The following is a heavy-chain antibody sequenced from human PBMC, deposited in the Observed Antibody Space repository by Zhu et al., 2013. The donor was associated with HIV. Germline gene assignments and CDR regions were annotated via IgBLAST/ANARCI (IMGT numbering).Heavy chain of an antibody. CDR3: ASQVNILRPSMGPLYYYYAMDV. V-gene: IGHV1-69*06. CDR1: GGTFTNYD. Sequence: QVQLVQSGAEVKKPGSSVKVSCKASGGTFTNYDINWVRQAPGQGLEWIGGIIPIFGRPHYAQRFQGRVTITADTFTNTAYMELNNLRSDDAAVYYCASQVNILRPSMGPLYYYYAMDVWGQGTTVTVSS. J-gene: IGHJ6*02. CDR2: IIPIFGRP. D-gene: IGHD3-10*01.